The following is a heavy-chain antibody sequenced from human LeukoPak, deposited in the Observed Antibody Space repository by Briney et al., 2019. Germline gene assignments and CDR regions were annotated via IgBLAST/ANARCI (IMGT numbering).Heavy chain of an antibody. D-gene: IGHD2-2*01. CDR2: INHSGRT. CDR3: VRVVPAARFGMDV. Sequence: MSSETLSLTCAVYGGSFSDYFWGWIRQPPGKGLEWIGEINHSGRTYYNPSLKSRVTISGDTSKNQFSLRLSSVTAADTAVYYCVRVVPAARFGMDVWGQGTTVTVSS. J-gene: IGHJ6*02. CDR1: GGSFSDYF. V-gene: IGHV4-34*01.